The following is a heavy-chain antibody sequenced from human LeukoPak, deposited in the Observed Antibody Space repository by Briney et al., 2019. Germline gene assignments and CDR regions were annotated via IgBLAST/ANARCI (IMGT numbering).Heavy chain of an antibody. CDR2: VKSKGNGGTI. D-gene: IGHD1-26*01. CDR3: TADIMSVGANADFPDY. J-gene: IGHJ4*02. CDR1: GFSFATAW. V-gene: IGHV3-15*01. Sequence: GGSLRLSCAASGFSFATAWMSWVRQAPGKGLEWVGRVKSKGNGGTIDYAAPVRGRFTISRDDSKNTLYLQMNSLKIEDTALYYCTADIMSVGANADFPDYWGQGTMVTVSS.